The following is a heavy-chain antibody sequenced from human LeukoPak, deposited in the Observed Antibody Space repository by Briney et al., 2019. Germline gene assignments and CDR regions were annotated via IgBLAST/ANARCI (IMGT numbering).Heavy chain of an antibody. Sequence: VASVKVSCKASGYTFTSYNINWVRQAPGQGLEWMAWMHPNNGDTGYAQKFQDRVTVTSNTSISTAYMELRSLTPEDTAVYYCARELIVLEPAARRYNYYMDVWGIGTTVSVSS. D-gene: IGHD2-2*01. V-gene: IGHV1-8*03. CDR2: MHPNNGDT. CDR3: ARELIVLEPAARRYNYYMDV. J-gene: IGHJ6*03. CDR1: GYTFTSYN.